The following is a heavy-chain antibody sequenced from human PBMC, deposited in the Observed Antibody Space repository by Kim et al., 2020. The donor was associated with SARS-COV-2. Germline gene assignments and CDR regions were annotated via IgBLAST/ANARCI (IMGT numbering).Heavy chain of an antibody. CDR1: GYSFTSYW. D-gene: IGHD3-3*01. J-gene: IGHJ2*01. Sequence: GESLKISCKGSGYSFTSYWIGWVRQMPGKGLEWMGIIYPGDSDTRYSPSFQGQVTISADKPISTAYLQWSSLKASDTAMYYCARQGGDFWSGYTDWYFDLWGRGTLVTVSS. CDR3: ARQGGDFWSGYTDWYFDL. V-gene: IGHV5-51*01. CDR2: IYPGDSDT.